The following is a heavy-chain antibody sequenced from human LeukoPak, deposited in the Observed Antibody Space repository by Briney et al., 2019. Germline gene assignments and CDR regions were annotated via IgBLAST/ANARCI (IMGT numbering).Heavy chain of an antibody. Sequence: SETLSLTCAVYGGSFSGYYWSWIRQPPGKGLEWIGEINHSGSTNYNPSLKSRVTISVDTSKNQFSLKLSSVTAADTVVYYCARGRGIAVAGTLYGMDVWGKGTTVTVSS. CDR3: ARGRGIAVAGTLYGMDV. V-gene: IGHV4-34*01. D-gene: IGHD6-19*01. CDR1: GGSFSGYY. J-gene: IGHJ6*04. CDR2: INHSGST.